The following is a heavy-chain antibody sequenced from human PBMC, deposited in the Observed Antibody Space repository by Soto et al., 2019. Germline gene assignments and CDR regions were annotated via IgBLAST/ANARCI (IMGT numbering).Heavy chain of an antibody. D-gene: IGHD2-15*01. CDR3: ARDLGVALASLPLDF. CDR1: GFTLSIYS. J-gene: IGHJ4*02. CDR2: ITTSSSFR. Sequence: GGSLRLSCAASGFTLSIYSMNWVRQAPGKGLEWVADITTSSSFRFYADSVEGRFTISRDDAKNSIYLQMNSLRAEDTGVYYCARDLGVALASLPLDFWGRGTLVTVSS. V-gene: IGHV3-21*01.